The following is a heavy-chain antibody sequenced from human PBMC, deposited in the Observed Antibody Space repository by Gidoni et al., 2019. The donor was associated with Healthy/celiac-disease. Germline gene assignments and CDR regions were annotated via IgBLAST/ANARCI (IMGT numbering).Heavy chain of an antibody. Sequence: QVQLVESGGGVVQPGRSLRLSCAASGFTFSSYGMHWVRQAPGKGLEWVAVISYDGSNKYYADSVKGRFTISRDNSKNTLYLQMNSLRAEDTAVYYCAKAPLLWFGEIWGLDYWGQGTLVTVSS. J-gene: IGHJ4*02. D-gene: IGHD3-10*01. CDR1: GFTFSSYG. CDR3: AKAPLLWFGEIWGLDY. CDR2: ISYDGSNK. V-gene: IGHV3-30*18.